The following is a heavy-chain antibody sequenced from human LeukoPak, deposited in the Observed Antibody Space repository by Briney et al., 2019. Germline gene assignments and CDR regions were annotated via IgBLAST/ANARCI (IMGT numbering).Heavy chain of an antibody. D-gene: IGHD6-13*01. J-gene: IGHJ3*02. CDR1: GYTFTSYG. CDR3: ARGQQLIHAFDI. Sequence: GASVKVSCKASGYTFTSYGFSWVRQAPGQGLEWMGGISAYNGNTNYAQKLQGRVTMTTDTSTSTAYMELRGLRSDDTAVYYCARGQQLIHAFDIWGQGTMVNVSS. V-gene: IGHV1-18*01. CDR2: ISAYNGNT.